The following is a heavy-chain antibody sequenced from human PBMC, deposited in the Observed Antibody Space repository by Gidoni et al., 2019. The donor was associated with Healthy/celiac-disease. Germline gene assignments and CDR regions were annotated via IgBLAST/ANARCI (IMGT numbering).Heavy chain of an antibody. CDR2: IHYSGST. D-gene: IGHD3-3*01. Sequence: QLQLQESGPGLVKPSETPCLTCTVSGGSISSSSYYWGWIRQPPGKGLEGIGSIHYSGSTYYNPSLKSRVTISVDTSKNQFSLKLSSVTAADTAVYYCARHKGGGYDFWSGYYPFDYWGQGTLVTVSS. V-gene: IGHV4-39*01. CDR3: ARHKGGGYDFWSGYYPFDY. J-gene: IGHJ4*02. CDR1: GGSISSSSYY.